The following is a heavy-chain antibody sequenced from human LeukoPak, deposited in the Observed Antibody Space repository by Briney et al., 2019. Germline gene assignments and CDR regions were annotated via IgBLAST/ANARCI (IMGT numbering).Heavy chain of an antibody. J-gene: IGHJ4*02. CDR2: IYTSGST. CDR3: ARDGGGHCSSTSCYSGAPYYFDY. D-gene: IGHD2-2*02. Sequence: SETLSLTCTVSGGSISSYYWSWIRQPAGKGLEWIGRIYTSGSTNYNPSLKSRVTISVDTSKNQFSLKLSSVTAADTAVYYCARDGGGHCSSTSCYSGAPYYFDYWGQGTLVTVSS. V-gene: IGHV4-4*07. CDR1: GGSISSYY.